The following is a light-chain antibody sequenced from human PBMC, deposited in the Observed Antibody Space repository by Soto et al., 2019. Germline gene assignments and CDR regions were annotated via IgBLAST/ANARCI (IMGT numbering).Light chain of an antibody. CDR2: DVN. V-gene: IGLV2-14*01. J-gene: IGLJ1*01. CDR1: SSDVGAYNY. Sequence: QSALTQPASVSGSPGQSITISCTGTSSDVGAYNYVSWYQQHPGKAPKLMIYDVNNRLSGVSNRFSGSKSGNTASLTISGLQAEDEADYYCSSYTSSSTYVFGTGTKVTVL. CDR3: SSYTSSSTYV.